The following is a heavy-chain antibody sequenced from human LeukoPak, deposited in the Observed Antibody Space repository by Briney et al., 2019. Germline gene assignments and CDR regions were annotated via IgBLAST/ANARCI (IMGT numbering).Heavy chain of an antibody. CDR3: ARDLRVDTAMIL. CDR2: IIPIFGTA. Sequence: SVKVSCKASGGTFSSYAISWVRQAPGQGLEWIGGIIPIFGTANYAQKFQGRVTITADESTSTAYMELSSLRSEDTAVYYCARDLRVDTAMILWGQGTLVTVSS. J-gene: IGHJ4*02. V-gene: IGHV1-69*13. D-gene: IGHD5-18*01. CDR1: GGTFSSYA.